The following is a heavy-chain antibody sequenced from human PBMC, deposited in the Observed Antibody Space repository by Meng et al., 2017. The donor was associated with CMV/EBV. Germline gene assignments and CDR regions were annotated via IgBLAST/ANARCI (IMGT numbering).Heavy chain of an antibody. Sequence: GESLKISCAASGFTFSSYWMSWVRQAPGKGLEWVSVIYSGGSTYYADSVKGRFTISRDNSKNTLYLQMNSLRAEDTAVYYCASKFWSGFYYYGMDVWGQGTTVTVS. J-gene: IGHJ6*02. D-gene: IGHD3-3*01. CDR1: GFTFSSYW. CDR3: ASKFWSGFYYYGMDV. CDR2: IYSGGST. V-gene: IGHV3-66*02.